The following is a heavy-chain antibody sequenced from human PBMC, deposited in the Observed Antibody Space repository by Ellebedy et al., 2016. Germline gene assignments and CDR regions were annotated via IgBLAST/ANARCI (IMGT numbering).Heavy chain of an antibody. CDR2: IIPIFGTA. V-gene: IGHV1-69*06. CDR3: ASGITIFGVVIIYYGMDV. CDR1: GYTFTTFS. J-gene: IGHJ6*02. D-gene: IGHD3-3*01. Sequence: SVKVSXKASGYTFTTFSISWVRQAPGQGLEWMGGIIPIFGTANYAQKFQGRVTITADKSTSTAYMELSSLRSEDTAVYYCASGITIFGVVIIYYGMDVWGQGTTVTVSS.